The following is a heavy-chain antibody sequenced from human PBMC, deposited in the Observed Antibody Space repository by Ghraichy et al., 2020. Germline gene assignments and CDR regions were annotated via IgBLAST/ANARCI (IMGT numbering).Heavy chain of an antibody. CDR3: ARHISPNLWGSSVVHDAFDI. V-gene: IGHV4-39*01. CDR2: IYYSGST. Sequence: SETLSLTCTVSGGSISSSSYYWGWIRQPPGKGLEWIGSIYYSGSTYYNPSLKSRVTISVDTSKNQFSLKLSSVTAADTAVYYCARHISPNLWGSSVVHDAFDIWGQGTMVTVSS. J-gene: IGHJ3*02. D-gene: IGHD3-16*01. CDR1: GGSISSSSYY.